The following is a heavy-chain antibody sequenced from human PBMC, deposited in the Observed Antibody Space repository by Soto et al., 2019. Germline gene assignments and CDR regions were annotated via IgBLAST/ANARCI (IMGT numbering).Heavy chain of an antibody. J-gene: IGHJ6*02. V-gene: IGHV1-69*12. CDR1: GGTFSSYA. CDR2: IIPIFGTA. Sequence: QVQLVQSGAEVKKPGSSXKVXXXASGGTFSSYAISWVRQAPGQGLEWMGGIIPIFGTANYAQKFQGRVTITADESTSTAYMELSSLRXXXXXXXXXXXXXXXXXXXDVWGQGTTVTVSS. CDR3: XXXXXXXXXXDV.